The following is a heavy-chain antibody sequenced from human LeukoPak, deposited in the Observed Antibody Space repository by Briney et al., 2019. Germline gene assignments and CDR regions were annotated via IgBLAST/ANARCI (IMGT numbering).Heavy chain of an antibody. CDR3: ARDSEVYYDSSGYYY. J-gene: IGHJ4*02. V-gene: IGHV3-7*01. Sequence: GGSLGLSCAASGFTFSSYWMSWVRQAPGKGLEWVANIKQDGSEKYYVDSVKGRFTISRDNAKNSLYLQMNSLRAEDTAVYYCARDSEVYYDSSGYYYWGQGTLVTVSS. CDR1: GFTFSSYW. D-gene: IGHD3-22*01. CDR2: IKQDGSEK.